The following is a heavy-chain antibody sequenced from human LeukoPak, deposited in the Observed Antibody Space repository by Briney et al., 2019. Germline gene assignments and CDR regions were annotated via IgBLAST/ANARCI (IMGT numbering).Heavy chain of an antibody. CDR3: ARVLRYCSGGNCYSGGLGYMDV. J-gene: IGHJ6*03. CDR2: ISRSGSTK. Sequence: GGSLRLSCAASGFTFSDYNMRWIRQAPGKGLEWVSSISRSGSTKYYADSVKGRFTISRDNSKNSLFLQMNSLRAEDTAVYYCARVLRYCSGGNCYSGGLGYMDVWGKGTTVTISS. V-gene: IGHV3-11*01. CDR1: GFTFSDYN. D-gene: IGHD2-15*01.